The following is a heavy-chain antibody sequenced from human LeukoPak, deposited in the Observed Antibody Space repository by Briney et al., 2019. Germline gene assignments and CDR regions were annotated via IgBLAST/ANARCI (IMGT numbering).Heavy chain of an antibody. CDR3: ARDVRSGYYQSV. V-gene: IGHV3-7*03. Sequence: GGSLRLSCAASGFTFSSYSMNWVRQAPGKGLEWVANIKQDGSEKYYVDSVKGRFTISRDNAKNSLYLQMNSLRAEDTAVYYCARDVRSGYYQSVWGQGTMVTVSS. D-gene: IGHD3-22*01. CDR1: GFTFSSYS. CDR2: IKQDGSEK. J-gene: IGHJ3*01.